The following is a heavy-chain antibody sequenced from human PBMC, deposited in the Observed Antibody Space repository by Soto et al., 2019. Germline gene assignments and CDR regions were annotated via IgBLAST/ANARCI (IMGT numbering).Heavy chain of an antibody. V-gene: IGHV2-5*02. CDR3: P. CDR2: IYWDDDK. Sequence: QITLKESGPTLVKPTQTLTLTCTFSGFSLSTSGVGVGWIRQPPGKALEWLALIYWDDDKRYSPSLKSRLTITKDTSKHQCHRVHQKPMPGSFPPQPSPWG. D-gene: IGHD1-1*01. CDR1: GFSLSTSGVG. J-gene: IGHJ5*02.